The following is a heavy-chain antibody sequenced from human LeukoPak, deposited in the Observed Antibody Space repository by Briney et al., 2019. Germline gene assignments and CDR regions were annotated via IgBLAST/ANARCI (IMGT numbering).Heavy chain of an antibody. V-gene: IGHV3-23*01. CDR2: IPGGGGST. D-gene: IGHD7-27*01. CDR1: GFTFSSYA. Sequence: GGSLRLSCAASGFTFSSYAMNWVRQAPGKGLERVSAIPGGGGSTYYADSVKGRFTISRDNSKNTLYLQMNSLRDEDTAVYYCAKDHPDWGSSFQYWGQGTLVTVSS. J-gene: IGHJ4*02. CDR3: AKDHPDWGSSFQY.